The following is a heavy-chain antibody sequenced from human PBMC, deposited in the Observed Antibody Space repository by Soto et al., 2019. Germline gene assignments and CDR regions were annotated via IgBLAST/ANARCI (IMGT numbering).Heavy chain of an antibody. V-gene: IGHV4-30-4*01. CDR3: VRTAREGAVAPHWFDR. J-gene: IGHJ5*02. D-gene: IGHD2-21*02. Sequence: SETLSFTCTVSGASIRSTGYYWSWIRQAPGKGLEWIGYVYYTGSTYYNPSLMSRLTISVDTSKNQFSLKLTSVTAAETAVYYCVRTAREGAVAPHWFDRWGQGTQVTVSS. CDR2: VYYTGST. CDR1: GASIRSTGYY.